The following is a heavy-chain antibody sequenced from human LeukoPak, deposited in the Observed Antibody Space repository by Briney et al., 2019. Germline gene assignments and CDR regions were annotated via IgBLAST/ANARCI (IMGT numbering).Heavy chain of an antibody. CDR3: AKDGQWLVPVWFDP. V-gene: IGHV3-23*01. J-gene: IGHJ5*02. D-gene: IGHD6-19*01. CDR2: ISDSGSST. CDR1: GFTFSSYA. Sequence: SGGSLRLSCAASGFTFSSYAMSWVRQPPGKGLECVSAISDSGSSTYYADSVKGRSTSSRYNSKNTLYLQRNSLRAEDTAVYYCAKDGQWLVPVWFDPWGQGTLLTVSS.